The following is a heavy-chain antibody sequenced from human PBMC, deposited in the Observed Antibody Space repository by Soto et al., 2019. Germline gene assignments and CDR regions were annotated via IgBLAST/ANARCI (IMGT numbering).Heavy chain of an antibody. D-gene: IGHD5-18*01. V-gene: IGHV4-31*03. Sequence: PSETLSLTCTVSGGSISSGGYYWSWIRQHPGKGLEWIGYIYYSGSTYYNPSLKSRVTISVDTSKNQFSLKLSSVTAADTAVYYCARDRYDTAMVNWGQGTLVTAPQ. CDR3: ARDRYDTAMVN. CDR1: GGSISSGGYY. CDR2: IYYSGST. J-gene: IGHJ4*02.